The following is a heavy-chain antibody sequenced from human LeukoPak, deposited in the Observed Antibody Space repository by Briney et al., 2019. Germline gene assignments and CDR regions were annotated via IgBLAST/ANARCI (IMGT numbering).Heavy chain of an antibody. CDR2: ISYDGSNK. J-gene: IGHJ4*02. V-gene: IGHV3-30*04. D-gene: IGHD3-9*01. CDR1: GFTFSSYA. Sequence: RGSLRLSCAASGFTFSSYARHWVRQAPGKGLEGVAVISYDGSNKYYADSVKGRFTISRANSKNTLYLQMHSLRAEDTAVYYCARDRYDILTASPLHDYWGQGTLVTVSS. CDR3: ARDRYDILTASPLHDY.